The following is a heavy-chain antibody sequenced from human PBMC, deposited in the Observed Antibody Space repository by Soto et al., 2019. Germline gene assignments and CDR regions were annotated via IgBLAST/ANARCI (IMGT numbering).Heavy chain of an antibody. CDR2: IYSDGSAT. J-gene: IGHJ6*02. CDR3: SRFYYDSSGYLPSPYYYYYGMDV. V-gene: IGHV3-74*03. D-gene: IGHD3-22*01. CDR1: GFTFSYYW. Sequence: GGSLRLSCAASGFTFSYYWMHWVRQTPEKGLVWVARIYSDGSATTYADSVKGRFTISRDNSKNTLYLQMNSLRADDTAVYYCSRFYYDSSGYLPSPYYYYYGMDVWGQGTTVTVSS.